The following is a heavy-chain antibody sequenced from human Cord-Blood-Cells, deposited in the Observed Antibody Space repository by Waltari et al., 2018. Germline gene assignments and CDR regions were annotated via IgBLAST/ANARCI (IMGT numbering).Heavy chain of an antibody. CDR1: GGTFSSYA. D-gene: IGHD3-16*01. V-gene: IGHV1-69*01. CDR2: GIPIFGTA. CDR3: ARRGSYDAFDI. J-gene: IGHJ3*02. Sequence: QVQLVQSGTEVKKPGSSVKVSCKASGGTFSSYAISWVRQAPGQGLEWMGGGIPIFGTANYAQKFQGRVTIAADESTSTAYMALSSRRAEDRAVYYCARRGSYDAFDIWGQGTMVTVSS.